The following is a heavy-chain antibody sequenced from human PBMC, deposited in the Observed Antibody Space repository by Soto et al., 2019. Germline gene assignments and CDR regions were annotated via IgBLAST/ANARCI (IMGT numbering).Heavy chain of an antibody. CDR1: GGSINSGGYS. D-gene: IGHD3-10*01. CDR2: INYSGST. J-gene: IGHJ4*02. Sequence: SETLSLTCTVSGGSINSGGYSWSWIRQHPGKGLEWIGYINYSGSTNYNPSLKSRVIISRYTSKNHFSLNLSSVTAADTAIYYCARNSYNCKVYGYRGQGTLVNVSS. CDR3: ARNSYNCKVYGY. V-gene: IGHV4-31*03.